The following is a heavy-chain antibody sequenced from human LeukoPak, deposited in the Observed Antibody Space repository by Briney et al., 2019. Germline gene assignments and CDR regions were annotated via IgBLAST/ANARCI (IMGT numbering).Heavy chain of an antibody. J-gene: IGHJ4*02. CDR1: GFTFSGSA. D-gene: IGHD5-12*01. V-gene: IGHV3-73*01. CDR2: IRSKANSYAT. Sequence: GGSLTLSCVASGFTFSGSAMHWVRQASGKGLEWVGRIRSKANSYATSYAASVKGRFTISRDDSKNTAYLQMNSLKTEDTAVYYCTRLDSGYDPAFDYWGQGTLVTVSS. CDR3: TRLDSGYDPAFDY.